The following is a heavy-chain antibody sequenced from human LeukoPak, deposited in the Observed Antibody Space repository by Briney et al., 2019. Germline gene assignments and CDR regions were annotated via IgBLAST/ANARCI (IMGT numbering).Heavy chain of an antibody. CDR1: GFTFSSYA. CDR2: IGRTGANT. V-gene: IGHV3-23*01. CDR3: AKYTPGSGDDL. D-gene: IGHD3-10*01. Sequence: GGSLRLFCAASGFTFSSYAMVWVRQAPGKGLQWVSGIGRTGANTYYADSVKGRFTNSRDNSKNTLYLQMNSLRAEDTAVYYCAKYTPGSGDDLWGRGTLVTVSS. J-gene: IGHJ2*01.